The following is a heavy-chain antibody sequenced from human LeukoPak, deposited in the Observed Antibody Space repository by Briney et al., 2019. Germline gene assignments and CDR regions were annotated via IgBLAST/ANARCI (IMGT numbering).Heavy chain of an antibody. CDR2: INPSGGST. J-gene: IGHJ4*02. V-gene: IGHV1-46*01. D-gene: IGHD5-18*01. Sequence: ASVKVSCKASGYTFTSYYMHWVRQAPGQGLEWMGIINPSGGSTSYAQKFQGRVTMTRDMSTSTVYMELSSLRSEDTAVYYCARDRKGYSYGYGYFDYWGQGTLVTVSS. CDR3: ARDRKGYSYGYGYFDY. CDR1: GYTFTSYY.